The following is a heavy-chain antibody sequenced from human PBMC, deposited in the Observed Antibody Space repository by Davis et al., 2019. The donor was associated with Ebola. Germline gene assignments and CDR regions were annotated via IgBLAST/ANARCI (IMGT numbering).Heavy chain of an antibody. CDR3: AKDQSFRGVIGQYGMDV. CDR2: VYSGGDT. Sequence: GGSLRLSCAASGFTVSNNYMTWLRQAPGKGLEWVSVVYSGGDTYYADSVKGRFIISRDNSKNTLYLQVNSLRAEDTAVYSCAKDQSFRGVIGQYGMDVWGQGTTVTVSS. D-gene: IGHD3-10*01. CDR1: GFTVSNNY. J-gene: IGHJ6*02. V-gene: IGHV3-53*05.